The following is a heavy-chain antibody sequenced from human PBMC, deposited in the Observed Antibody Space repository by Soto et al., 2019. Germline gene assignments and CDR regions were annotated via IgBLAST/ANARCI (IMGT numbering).Heavy chain of an antibody. D-gene: IGHD6-19*01. V-gene: IGHV4-39*01. J-gene: IGHJ5*02. Sequence: SETLSLTCTVSGGSISSSSYYWGWIRQPPGKGLEWIGSIYYSGSTYYNPSLKSRVTISVDTSKNQFSLKLSSVTAADTAVYYCARLLEAGTGYSSGWYVNWFDPWGQGTLVTV. CDR1: GGSISSSSYY. CDR2: IYYSGST. CDR3: ARLLEAGTGYSSGWYVNWFDP.